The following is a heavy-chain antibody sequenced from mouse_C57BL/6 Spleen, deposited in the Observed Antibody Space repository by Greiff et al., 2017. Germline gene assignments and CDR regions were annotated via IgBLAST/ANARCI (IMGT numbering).Heavy chain of an antibody. Sequence: VQGVESGPGLVAPSQSLSITCTVSGFSLTSYGVDWVRQPPGKGLEWLGVIWGGGSTNNNSALMSRLSISKDNSKSQVFLKMNSLQTDDTAMYYCAKHETLYYGSSQAWFAYWGQGTLVTVSA. V-gene: IGHV2-9*01. J-gene: IGHJ3*01. CDR2: IWGGGST. CDR1: GFSLTSYG. CDR3: AKHETLYYGSSQAWFAY. D-gene: IGHD1-1*01.